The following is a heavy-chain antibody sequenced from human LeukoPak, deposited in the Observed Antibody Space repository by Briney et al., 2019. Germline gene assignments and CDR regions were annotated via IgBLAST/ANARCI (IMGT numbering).Heavy chain of an antibody. Sequence: ASVKVSCKASGYTFTGYYMHWVRQAPGQGLEWMGWINPNSGGTNYAQKFQGRVTMTRDTSISTAYMELSRLRSDDTAVYYCARVRELQDAFDIWGQGTMVTVSS. CDR1: GYTFTGYY. CDR2: INPNSGGT. J-gene: IGHJ3*02. V-gene: IGHV1-2*02. CDR3: ARVRELQDAFDI. D-gene: IGHD1-26*01.